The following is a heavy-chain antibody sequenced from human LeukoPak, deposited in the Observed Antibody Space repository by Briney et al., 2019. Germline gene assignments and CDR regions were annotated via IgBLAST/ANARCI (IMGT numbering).Heavy chain of an antibody. V-gene: IGHV5-51*01. CDR3: ARQGGVPVVAATQNPQPPYYYYYYGMDV. Sequence: GESLKISCKGSGYSFTSYWIGWVRQMPGKGLEWMGIIYPGDSDTRYSPSFQGQVTISADKSISTAYLQWSSLKASDTAMYYCARQGGVPVVAATQNPQPPYYYYYYGMDVWGQGTTVTVSS. J-gene: IGHJ6*02. CDR1: GYSFTSYW. CDR2: IYPGDSDT. D-gene: IGHD2-15*01.